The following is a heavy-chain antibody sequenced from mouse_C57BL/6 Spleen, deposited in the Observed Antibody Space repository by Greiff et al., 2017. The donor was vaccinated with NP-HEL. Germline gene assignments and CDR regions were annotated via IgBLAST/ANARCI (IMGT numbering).Heavy chain of an antibody. Sequence: DVMLVESGGDLVKPGGSLKLSCAASGFTFSSYGMSWVRQTPDKRLEWVATISSGGSYTYYPDSVKGRFTISRDNAKNTPYLHMSSLKSEDTAMYYCARRQDSNRAMDYWGQGTSVTVSS. CDR1: GFTFSSYG. CDR2: ISSGGSYT. J-gene: IGHJ4*01. D-gene: IGHD2-5*01. V-gene: IGHV5-6*02. CDR3: ARRQDSNRAMDY.